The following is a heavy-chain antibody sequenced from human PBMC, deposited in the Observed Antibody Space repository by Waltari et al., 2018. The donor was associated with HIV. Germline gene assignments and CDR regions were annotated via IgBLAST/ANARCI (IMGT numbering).Heavy chain of an antibody. D-gene: IGHD2-2*01. J-gene: IGHJ4*02. CDR2: MNPNSGNT. CDR3: ARALGRGYCSSTSCFFDY. V-gene: IGHV1-8*01. CDR1: GYTFTTYD. Sequence: QVQLVQSGAEVKKPGASVKVSCKASGYTFTTYDINWVRPATGHGLEWMGWMNPNSGNTGYAQKFQGRVTMTRDTSISTAYMELSSLRSDDTAVYYCARALGRGYCSSTSCFFDYWGQGPLVTVSS.